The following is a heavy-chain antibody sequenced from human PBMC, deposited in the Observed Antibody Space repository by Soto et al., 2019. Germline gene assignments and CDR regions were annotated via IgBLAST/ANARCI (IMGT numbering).Heavy chain of an antibody. CDR1: GGSISSYY. V-gene: IGHV4-59*01. Sequence: SETLSLTCTVSGGSISSYYWSWIRQPPGKGLEWIGYIYYSGSTNYNPSLKSRVTISVDTSKNQFSLKLSSVTAADTAVYYCARDLCCTNGVPWEPNDYWGQGTLVTVS. D-gene: IGHD2-8*01. CDR2: IYYSGST. J-gene: IGHJ4*02. CDR3: ARDLCCTNGVPWEPNDY.